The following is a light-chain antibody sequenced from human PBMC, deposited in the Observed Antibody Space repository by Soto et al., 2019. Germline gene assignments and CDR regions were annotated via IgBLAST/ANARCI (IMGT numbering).Light chain of an antibody. J-gene: IGKJ4*01. V-gene: IGKV1-39*01. CDR3: QQSYSGPLN. CDR2: AAS. Sequence: DIQITQYTSSLSESVGDRVTITCRASQSISSYLNWYQQKPGKAPKVLIYAASSLQSGVPSRFSGIGSGTDFTLSISSLQPEDFATYYCQQSYSGPLNCGGGTMGAIK. CDR1: QSISSY.